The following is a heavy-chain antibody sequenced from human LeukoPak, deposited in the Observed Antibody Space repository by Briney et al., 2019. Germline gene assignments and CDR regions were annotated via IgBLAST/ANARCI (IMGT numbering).Heavy chain of an antibody. CDR2: INPNAGDT. CDR3: ARGEGYRVGAWWYFDY. J-gene: IGHJ4*02. D-gene: IGHD1-26*01. V-gene: IGHV1-46*01. CDR1: GYTFTTYY. Sequence: ASVKVSCKASGYTFTTYYLHWARQAPGQGLEWMGIINPNAGDTGYARKFLGRVTMTRDTSTSTVYMELSSLRSEDTAVYYCARGEGYRVGAWWYFDYWGQGTLVTVSS.